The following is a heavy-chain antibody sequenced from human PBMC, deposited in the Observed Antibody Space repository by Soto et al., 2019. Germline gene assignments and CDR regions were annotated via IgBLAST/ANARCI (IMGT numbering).Heavy chain of an antibody. CDR3: ATDIVVVPAAVQDY. Sequence: EVQLVESGGGLVQPGGSLRLSCAASGFTFSSYWMHWVRQAPGKGLVWVSRINSDGSSTSYADSVKGRFTISRDNAKNTLYLQMNSLRAEDTAVYYCATDIVVVPAAVQDYWGQGTLVTVSS. CDR1: GFTFSSYW. D-gene: IGHD2-2*01. J-gene: IGHJ4*02. CDR2: INSDGSST. V-gene: IGHV3-74*01.